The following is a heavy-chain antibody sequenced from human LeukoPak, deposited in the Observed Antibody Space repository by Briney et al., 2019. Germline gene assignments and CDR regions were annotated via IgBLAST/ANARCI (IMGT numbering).Heavy chain of an antibody. J-gene: IGHJ4*02. D-gene: IGHD5-12*01. CDR1: GFTFSSYS. Sequence: GGSLRLSCAASGFTFSSYSMNWVRQAPGKGLEWVSSISSSSSYIYYADSVKGRFTISRDNAKNSLYLQMNSLGAEDTAVYYCARERGYSGYDLGYWGQGTLVTVSS. V-gene: IGHV3-21*01. CDR3: ARERGYSGYDLGY. CDR2: ISSSSSYI.